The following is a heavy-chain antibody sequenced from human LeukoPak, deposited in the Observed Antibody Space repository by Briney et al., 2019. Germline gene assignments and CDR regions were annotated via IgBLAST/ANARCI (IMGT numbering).Heavy chain of an antibody. V-gene: IGHV1-2*06. CDR3: ARDHSSSWYGLRSDFDY. J-gene: IGHJ4*02. CDR2: INPNSGGT. Sequence: ASVKVSCKASGYTFTGYYMHWVRQAPGQGLEWMGRINPNSGGTNYAQKFQGRVTMTRDTSISTAYMELRSLRSDDTAVYYCARDHSSSWYGLRSDFDYWGQGTLVTVSS. CDR1: GYTFTGYY. D-gene: IGHD6-13*01.